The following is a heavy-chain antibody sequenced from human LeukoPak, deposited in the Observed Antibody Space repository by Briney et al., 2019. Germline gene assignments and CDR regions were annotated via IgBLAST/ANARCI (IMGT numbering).Heavy chain of an antibody. CDR1: GFTCSSYA. J-gene: IGHJ5*02. D-gene: IGHD6-19*01. V-gene: IGHV3-21*01. Sequence: PGGSLRLSCAASGFTCSSYAMSWVRQAPGKGLEWVSSISSSSSYIYYADSVKGRFTISRDNAENSLYLQMNSLRAEDTAVYYCARQAGVTWGQGTLVTVSS. CDR3: ARQAGVT. CDR2: ISSSSSYI.